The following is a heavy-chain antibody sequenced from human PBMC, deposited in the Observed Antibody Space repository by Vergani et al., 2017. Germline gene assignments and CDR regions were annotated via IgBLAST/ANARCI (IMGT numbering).Heavy chain of an antibody. CDR2: INHSGST. J-gene: IGHJ2*01. CDR1: GGSFSGYY. D-gene: IGHD6-19*01. V-gene: IGHV4-34*01. Sequence: QVQLQQWGAGLLKPSETLSLTCAVYGGSFSGYYWTWIRQPPGKGLEWIGEINHSGSTNYNPSLKSRVTISVDTSKNQFSLKLSSVTAADTAVYYCARVGRLQWLVRRNWYFDLWGRGTLVTVSS. CDR3: ARVGRLQWLVRRNWYFDL.